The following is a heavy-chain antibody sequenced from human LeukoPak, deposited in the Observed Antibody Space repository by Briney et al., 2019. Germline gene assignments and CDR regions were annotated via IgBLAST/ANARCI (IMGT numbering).Heavy chain of an antibody. CDR3: ARVYSGEGIVTVPAAN. Sequence: GGSLRLSCAASGFTFSSYSMNWVRQSPGKGLEWVSYISSGSSPIYYADSVKGRFTISRDNAKNSLYLQMNSLRAEDTAVYYCARVYSGEGIVTVPAANWGQGTLVTVSS. V-gene: IGHV3-48*04. CDR1: GFTFSSYS. J-gene: IGHJ4*02. D-gene: IGHD2-2*01. CDR2: ISSGSSPI.